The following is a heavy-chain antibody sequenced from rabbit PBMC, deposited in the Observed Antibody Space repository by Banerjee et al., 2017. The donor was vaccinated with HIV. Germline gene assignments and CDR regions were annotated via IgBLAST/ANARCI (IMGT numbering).Heavy chain of an antibody. D-gene: IGHD8-1*01. J-gene: IGHJ4*01. Sequence: QEQLEESGGDLVKPEGSLTLTCTASGFSFNNNYVMCWVRQAPGKGLEWIACINTSSGNTVYASWAKGRFTISRSTSLNTVDLKMTSLTAADTATYFCARGSTYYYYFNLWGPGTLVT. V-gene: IGHV1S43*01. CDR3: ARGSTYYYYFNL. CDR1: GFSFNNNYV. CDR2: INTSSGNT.